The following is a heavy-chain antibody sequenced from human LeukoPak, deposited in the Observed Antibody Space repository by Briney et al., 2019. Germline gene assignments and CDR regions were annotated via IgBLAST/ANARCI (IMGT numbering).Heavy chain of an antibody. J-gene: IGHJ4*02. Sequence: GGSLRLSCAASGFTFSSYWMHWVRQAPGKGLVWVSRINSDGSSTSYADSVKGRFTISRDNSKNTLYLQMNSLRAEDTAVYYCARSGPYCTNGVCYRFDYWGQGTLVTVSS. CDR3: ARSGPYCTNGVCYRFDY. CDR2: INSDGSST. V-gene: IGHV3-74*01. D-gene: IGHD2-8*01. CDR1: GFTFSSYW.